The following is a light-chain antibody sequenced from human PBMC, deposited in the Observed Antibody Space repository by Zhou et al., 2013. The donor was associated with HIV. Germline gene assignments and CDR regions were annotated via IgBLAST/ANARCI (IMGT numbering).Light chain of an antibody. CDR2: AAS. CDR1: QGISKW. CDR3: QQYDDLPIT. Sequence: DIQMTQSPSSVSASVGDRITITCRASQGISKWLAWYQQKPGKAPKLLIYAASSLQSGVPSRFSGSGSGTEFTLTISSLQPEDIATYYCQQYDDLPITFGQGTRLEIK. V-gene: IGKV1-12*01. J-gene: IGKJ5*01.